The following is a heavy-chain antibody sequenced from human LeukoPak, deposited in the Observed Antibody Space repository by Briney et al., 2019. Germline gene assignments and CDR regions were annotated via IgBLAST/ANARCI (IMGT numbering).Heavy chain of an antibody. Sequence: GGSLRLSCKASGFTFSNYAMNWVRQAPGKGLEWVSSITSVSSYKYYADSVKGRFTISRDNAKSSLYLQMNGLRAEDTAVYFCARDSGWFRFDSWGQGTLVTVSS. CDR1: GFTFSNYA. V-gene: IGHV3-21*04. J-gene: IGHJ4*02. D-gene: IGHD6-13*01. CDR2: ITSVSSYK. CDR3: ARDSGWFRFDS.